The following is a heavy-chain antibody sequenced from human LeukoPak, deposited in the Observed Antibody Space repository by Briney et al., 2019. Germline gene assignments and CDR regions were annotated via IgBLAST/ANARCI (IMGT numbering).Heavy chain of an antibody. V-gene: IGHV3-30*02. CDR1: GFSFSSSG. D-gene: IGHD1-1*01. J-gene: IGHJ5*02. CDR2: TRFDDSYK. CDR3: AKSSAGITWFDP. Sequence: PGGSLRLSCAASGFSFSSSGMHWVRQAPGKGPEWVAFTRFDDSYKAYGDSVNGRFTISRDNSKNTLYLQMDSLRSDDTAVYYCAKSSAGITWFDPWGQGTLVTVSS.